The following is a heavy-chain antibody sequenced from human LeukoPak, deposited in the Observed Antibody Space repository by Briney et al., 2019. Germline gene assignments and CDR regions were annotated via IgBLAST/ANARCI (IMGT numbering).Heavy chain of an antibody. V-gene: IGHV3-30*04. D-gene: IGHD2-15*01. CDR3: ARAEVVVPPHMDV. J-gene: IGHJ6*03. Sequence: PGRSPRLSCAASGFTFSSYAIHWVRQAPGKGLEWVAVISYDGRNEYYADSVKGRFTISRDNSKNTVYLQMNSLRVEDTAEYYCARAEVVVPPHMDVWGKGTTVTVSS. CDR1: GFTFSSYA. CDR2: ISYDGRNE.